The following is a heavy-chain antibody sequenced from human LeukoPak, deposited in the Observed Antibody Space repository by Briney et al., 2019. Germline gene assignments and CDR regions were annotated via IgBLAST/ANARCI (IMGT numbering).Heavy chain of an antibody. CDR2: FYYGGST. J-gene: IGHJ5*02. V-gene: IGHV4-39*01. CDR3: ARGSGYKGDRSWFDP. Sequence: SETLSLTCTVSGDSISSSTNYWGWIRQPPGKGLEWIGSFYYGGSTHHNPSLKSRVTISVDTSKNQFSLKLSSVTAADTAVYYCARGSGYKGDRSWFDPWGQGTLVTVSS. CDR1: GDSISSSTNY. D-gene: IGHD1-1*01.